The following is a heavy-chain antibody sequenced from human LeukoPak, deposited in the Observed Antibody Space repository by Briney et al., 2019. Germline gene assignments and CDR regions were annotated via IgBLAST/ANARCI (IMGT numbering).Heavy chain of an antibody. D-gene: IGHD4-17*01. J-gene: IGHJ6*03. V-gene: IGHV4-59*07. CDR2: IYYSGST. Sequence: SDTLSLTCTVSGGSISSYYWSWIRQPPGKGLEWIGYIYYSGSTNYNPSLKSRVTISVDTSKNQFSLKLSSVTAADTAVYYCARGDYASYYYYMDVWGKGTTVTVSS. CDR3: ARGDYASYYYYMDV. CDR1: GGSISSYY.